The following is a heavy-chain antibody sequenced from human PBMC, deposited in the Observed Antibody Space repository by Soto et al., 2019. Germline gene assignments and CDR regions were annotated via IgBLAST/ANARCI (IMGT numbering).Heavy chain of an antibody. CDR1: GGSISSYY. Sequence: SETLSLTCTVSGGSISSYYWSWIRQPPGKGLEWIGYIYYSGSTNYNPSLKSRVTISVDTSKNQFSLKLSSVTAADTAVYYCASGQRAMVRGVMDSYYMDVWGKGTTVTVSS. D-gene: IGHD3-10*01. J-gene: IGHJ6*03. CDR3: ASGQRAMVRGVMDSYYMDV. CDR2: IYYSGST. V-gene: IGHV4-59*08.